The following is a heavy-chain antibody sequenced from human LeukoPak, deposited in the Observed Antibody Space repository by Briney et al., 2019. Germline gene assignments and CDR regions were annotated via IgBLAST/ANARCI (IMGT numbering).Heavy chain of an antibody. V-gene: IGHV5-51*01. CDR1: GYSFTNYW. J-gene: IGHJ4*02. Sequence: GESRQISGKGSGYSFTNYWIAWVRQMPGRGLEWMVIIIPSDSDTRYTPSLQGQLTISTDKCISTAYPQCSSLRASDSAMYFCARPKDYYGSGSYLLDYWGQGTLVTVS. CDR3: ARPKDYYGSGSYLLDY. D-gene: IGHD3-10*01. CDR2: IIPSDSDT.